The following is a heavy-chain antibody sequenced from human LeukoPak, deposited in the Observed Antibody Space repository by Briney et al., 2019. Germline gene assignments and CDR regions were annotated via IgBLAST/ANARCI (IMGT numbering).Heavy chain of an antibody. CDR1: GGSFSGYY. J-gene: IGHJ4*02. Sequence: SETLSLTCAVYGGSFSGYYWSWIRQPPGKGLEWIGEINHSGSTNYNPSLKSRVTISVDTSKNQFSLKLSSVTAADTAVYYCARGPRYYGSGSYYKRGYFNYWGQGTLVTVYS. V-gene: IGHV4-34*01. D-gene: IGHD3-10*01. CDR2: INHSGST. CDR3: ARGPRYYGSGSYYKRGYFNY.